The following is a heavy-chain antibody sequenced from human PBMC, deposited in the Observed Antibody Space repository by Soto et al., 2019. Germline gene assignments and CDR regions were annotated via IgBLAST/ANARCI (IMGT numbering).Heavy chain of an antibody. CDR3: ARRYPNGGMYYFDY. CDR1: GYTFTTFG. V-gene: IGHV1-18*01. D-gene: IGHD2-15*01. J-gene: IGHJ4*02. Sequence: QVQLVQSGPEVKKPGASVKVSCKASGYTFTTFGFSCVRQAPGQGLEWMGWISAFNGDTSFAQNLQGRITMTTDSFTNTAYLEVRSLRSDDTAVYYCARRYPNGGMYYFDYWGQGTLVTVSS. CDR2: ISAFNGDT.